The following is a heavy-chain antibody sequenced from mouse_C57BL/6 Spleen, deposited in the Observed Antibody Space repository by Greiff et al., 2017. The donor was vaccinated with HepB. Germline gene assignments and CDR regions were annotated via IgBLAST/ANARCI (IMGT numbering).Heavy chain of an antibody. D-gene: IGHD2-4*01. CDR1: GYTFTDYN. V-gene: IGHV1-18*01. CDR3: ARGGLRAWFAY. CDR2: IHPNNGGT. Sequence: VQLQQSGPELVKPGASVKIPCKASGYTFTDYNMDWVKQSHGKSLEWIGDIHPNNGGTIYNQKFKGKATLTVDKSSSTAYMELRSLTSEDTAVYYCARGGLRAWFAYWGQGTLVTVSA. J-gene: IGHJ3*01.